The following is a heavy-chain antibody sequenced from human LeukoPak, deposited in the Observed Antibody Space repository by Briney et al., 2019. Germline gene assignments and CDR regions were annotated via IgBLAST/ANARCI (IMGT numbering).Heavy chain of an antibody. CDR3: AIDEPNYAPYDFDY. CDR2: IKIKADRETT. Sequence: GGSLRLSCAAYRFTFSNAWMNWVRQAPGKGLEWVGRIKIKADRETTDYAAPVKGRFTISRGDSNNMVYLQMNSLKIEDTAVYYCAIDEPNYAPYDFDYWGQGTLVTVSS. J-gene: IGHJ4*02. V-gene: IGHV3-15*01. CDR1: RFTFSNAW. D-gene: IGHD4/OR15-4a*01.